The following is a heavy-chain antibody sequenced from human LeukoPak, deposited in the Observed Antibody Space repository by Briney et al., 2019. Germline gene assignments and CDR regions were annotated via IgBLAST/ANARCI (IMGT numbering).Heavy chain of an antibody. Sequence: GASVKVSCKASGYTFTSYGISWVRQAPGQGLEWMGIINPSGGSTSYAQKFQGRVTMTRDTSTSTVYMELSSLRSGDTAVYYCARVSYSGSPNFDYWGQGTLVTVSS. CDR1: GYTFTSYG. CDR2: INPSGGST. D-gene: IGHD1-26*01. V-gene: IGHV1-46*01. J-gene: IGHJ4*02. CDR3: ARVSYSGSPNFDY.